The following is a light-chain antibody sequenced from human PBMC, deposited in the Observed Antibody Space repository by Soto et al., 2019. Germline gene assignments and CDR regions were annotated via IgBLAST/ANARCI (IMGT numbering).Light chain of an antibody. J-gene: IGKJ4*01. CDR3: QQLHSYPLT. Sequence: EIVMTQSPVTLSVSPGERATLSCRASQSVNSKYLAWYQQKPGQAPRLVIFGASNRATGLPDRFSGSGSGTDFTLTISSLQPEDFATYYCQQLHSYPLTFGGGTKVDIK. CDR1: QSVNSKY. CDR2: GAS. V-gene: IGKV3D-15*01.